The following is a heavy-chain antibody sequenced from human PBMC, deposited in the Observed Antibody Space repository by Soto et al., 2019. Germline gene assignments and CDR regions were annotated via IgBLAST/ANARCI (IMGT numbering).Heavy chain of an antibody. CDR3: AKDPGFYGDYGEDLIW. V-gene: IGHV3-23*01. J-gene: IGHJ4*02. Sequence: GGSLRLSCAASGFTFSSYAMSWVRQAPGKGLEWVSAISGSGGSTYYADSVKGRFTISRDNSKNTLYLQMNSLRAEDTAVYYCAKDPGFYGDYGEDLIWWSQGTLVTVSA. D-gene: IGHD4-17*01. CDR1: GFTFSSYA. CDR2: ISGSGGST.